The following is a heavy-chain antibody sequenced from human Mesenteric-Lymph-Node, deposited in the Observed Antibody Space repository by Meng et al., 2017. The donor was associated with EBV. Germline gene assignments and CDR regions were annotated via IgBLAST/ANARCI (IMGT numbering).Heavy chain of an antibody. CDR1: GGSFSGYH. CDR2: ISQSGDT. J-gene: IGHJ4*02. D-gene: IGHD3-3*02. V-gene: IGHV4-34*01. CDR3: ARGAIFGIVITYFDY. Sequence: VPISEGGAGLLGPPETPSLTWEASGGSFSGYHWSWIRPPPGKGLEYIGEISQSGDTTYNPSLKSRVTISVDRSRNQFSLKMASVTAADTAVYYCARGAIFGIVITYFDYWSQGTLVTVSS.